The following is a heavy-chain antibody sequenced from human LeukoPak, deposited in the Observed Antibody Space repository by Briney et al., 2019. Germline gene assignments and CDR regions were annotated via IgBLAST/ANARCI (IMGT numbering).Heavy chain of an antibody. CDR1: GFTFSSYG. Sequence: GGSLRLSCAASGFTFSSYGMRWVRQAPGKGLEWVAFIRYDGSNKYYADSVKGRFTISRDNSKNTLYLQMNSLRAEDTAVYYCAKDDFWSGYSKAGDYWGQGTLVTVSS. CDR2: IRYDGSNK. J-gene: IGHJ4*02. CDR3: AKDDFWSGYSKAGDY. V-gene: IGHV3-30*02. D-gene: IGHD3-3*01.